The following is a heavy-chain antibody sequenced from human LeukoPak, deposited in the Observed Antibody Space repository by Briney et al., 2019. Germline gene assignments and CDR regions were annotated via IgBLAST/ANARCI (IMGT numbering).Heavy chain of an antibody. D-gene: IGHD6-13*01. CDR2: ISSSSSTI. V-gene: IGHV3-48*04. CDR3: VRDIVPYSSNWYYFDY. Sequence: GGSLRLSCAASGFTFSSYSMNWVRQAPGKGLEWVSYISSSSSTIYYADSVKGRFTISRDNAKNSLYLQMNSLRAGDTAVYYCVRDIVPYSSNWYYFDYWGQGTLVTVSS. CDR1: GFTFSSYS. J-gene: IGHJ4*02.